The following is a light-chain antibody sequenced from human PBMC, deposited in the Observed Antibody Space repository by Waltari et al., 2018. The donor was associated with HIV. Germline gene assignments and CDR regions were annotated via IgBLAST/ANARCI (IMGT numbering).Light chain of an antibody. CDR2: RDN. Sequence: QSVLTQPPSASGTPGQRVTIPCSGSSSHLGSNSVYWYQQLPGTAPKLLIYRDNQRLSGVPDRFSGSKSGTSASLAISGLRSDDEADYYCATWDDSLSGVVFGGGTKVTVL. CDR1: SSHLGSNS. V-gene: IGLV1-47*01. CDR3: ATWDDSLSGVV. J-gene: IGLJ2*01.